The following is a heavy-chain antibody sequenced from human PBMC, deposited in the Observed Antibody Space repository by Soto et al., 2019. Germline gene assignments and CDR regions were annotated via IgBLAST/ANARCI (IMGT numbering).Heavy chain of an antibody. CDR1: GGTFSSYA. CDR2: IIPIFGTA. Sequence: QVQLVQSGAEVKKPGSSVKVSCKASGGTFSSYAISWVRQAPGQGLEWMGGIIPIFGTANYAQKFQGRVTITADESTSTAYMELSSLRSEDTAVYYCARLQLALQDGYYYYGIDVWGQGTTVTVSS. V-gene: IGHV1-69*12. J-gene: IGHJ6*02. D-gene: IGHD1-7*01. CDR3: ARLQLALQDGYYYYGIDV.